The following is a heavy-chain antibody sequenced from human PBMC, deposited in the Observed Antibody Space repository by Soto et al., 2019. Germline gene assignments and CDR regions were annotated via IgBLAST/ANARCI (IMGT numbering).Heavy chain of an antibody. Sequence: PGGSLRLSCAASGVTFSIYSINWVRQAPGKGLEWVSSISSSSSYIYYADSVKGRFTISRDNAKNSLYLQMNSLRAEDTAVYYCARENRSSSSAFDIWGQGTMVT. D-gene: IGHD6-13*01. CDR1: GVTFSIYS. V-gene: IGHV3-21*01. CDR3: ARENRSSSSAFDI. J-gene: IGHJ3*02. CDR2: ISSSSSYI.